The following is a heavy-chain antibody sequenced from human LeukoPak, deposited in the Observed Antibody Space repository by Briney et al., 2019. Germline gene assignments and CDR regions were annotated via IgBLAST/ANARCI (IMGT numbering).Heavy chain of an antibody. J-gene: IGHJ4*02. V-gene: IGHV4-39*01. CDR2: IYYSGST. Sequence: SETLSLTCTVSGGSISTSSYYWGWIRQPPGKGLEWIGTIYYSGSTHYDPSLKSRVTISVDRSENQFSLKLTSVTAADTAVYYCASILGSRTGDSCYSRGYFDYWGQGTQVTVSS. D-gene: IGHD2-15*01. CDR1: GGSISTSSYY. CDR3: ASILGSRTGDSCYSRGYFDY.